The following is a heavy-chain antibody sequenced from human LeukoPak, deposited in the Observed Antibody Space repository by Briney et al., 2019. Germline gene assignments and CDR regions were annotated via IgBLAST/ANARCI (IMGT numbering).Heavy chain of an antibody. D-gene: IGHD3-16*01. CDR2: ISYDGSNK. Sequence: GGSLRLSCAASGFTFSSYGMHWVRQAPGKGLEWVAVISYDGSNKYYADSVKGRFTISRDNSKNTLYLQMNSLRAEDTAVYYCAKGRGGYGYSYYFDYWGQGTLVTVSS. V-gene: IGHV3-30*18. CDR3: AKGRGGYGYSYYFDY. J-gene: IGHJ4*02. CDR1: GFTFSSYG.